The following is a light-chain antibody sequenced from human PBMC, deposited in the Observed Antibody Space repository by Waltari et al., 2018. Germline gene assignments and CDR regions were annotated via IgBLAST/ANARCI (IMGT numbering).Light chain of an antibody. CDR3: QQYGTSPIYS. Sequence: EIVLTQSPGTLSLSPGERVTRSCRASQNVRRNFIGWYQQKPGQAPRLLVYDASSRATGIPDRFSGSGSGTDFSLSISTLEPEDSAVYYCQQYGTSPIYSFGQGTKLEIK. CDR1: QNVRRNF. CDR2: DAS. V-gene: IGKV3-20*01. J-gene: IGKJ2*03.